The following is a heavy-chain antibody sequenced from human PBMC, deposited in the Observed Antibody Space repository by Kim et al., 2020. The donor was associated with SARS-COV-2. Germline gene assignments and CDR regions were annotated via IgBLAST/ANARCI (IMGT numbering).Heavy chain of an antibody. V-gene: IGHV4-39*01. Sequence: SETLSLTCTVSGGSISSSSYYWGWIRQPPGKGLEWIGSIYYSGSTYYNPSLKSRVTISVDTSKNQFSLKLSSVTAADTAVYYCARLRSNYYGLGWFDPWGQGTLVTVSS. CDR3: ARLRSNYYGLGWFDP. J-gene: IGHJ5*02. D-gene: IGHD3-10*01. CDR1: GGSISSSSYY. CDR2: IYYSGST.